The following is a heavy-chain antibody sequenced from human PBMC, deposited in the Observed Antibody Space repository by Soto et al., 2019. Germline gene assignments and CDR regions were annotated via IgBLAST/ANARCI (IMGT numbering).Heavy chain of an antibody. CDR2: IIPIFGTA. CDR1: GGTFSSYA. D-gene: IGHD2-21*02. CDR3: ARHRPLAFCGRDCPEEYFKY. V-gene: IGHV1-69*13. Sequence: SVKVSCKASGGTFSSYAISWVRQAPGQGLEWMGGIIPIFGTANYAQKFQGRVTITADESTSTAYMELSSLRSEDTAVYYGARHRPLAFCGRDCPEEYFKYWGQGTPVTVSA. J-gene: IGHJ1*01.